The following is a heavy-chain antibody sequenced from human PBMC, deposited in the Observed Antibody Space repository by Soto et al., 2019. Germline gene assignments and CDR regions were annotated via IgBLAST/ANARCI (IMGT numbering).Heavy chain of an antibody. V-gene: IGHV4-59*01. CDR1: GGSISSYY. Sequence: SETLSLTCTVSGGSISSYYWSWIRQPPGKGLEWIGYIYYSGSTNYNPSLKSRVTMTTDTSTSTAYMELRSLRSDDTAVYYCAREPYDFWSGYWYYFDYWGQGTLVTVS. D-gene: IGHD3-3*01. CDR3: AREPYDFWSGYWYYFDY. J-gene: IGHJ4*02. CDR2: IYYSGST.